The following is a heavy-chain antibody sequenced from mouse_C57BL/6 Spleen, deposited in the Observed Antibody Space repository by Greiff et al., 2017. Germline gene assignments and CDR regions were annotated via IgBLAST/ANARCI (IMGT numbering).Heavy chain of an antibody. CDR2: ISDGGSYT. D-gene: IGHD2-4*01. CDR1: GFTFSSYA. V-gene: IGHV5-4*03. J-gene: IGHJ3*01. CDR3: ARAGLRRGWFAY. Sequence: EVKLVESGGGLVKPGGSLKLSCAASGFTFSSYAMSWVRQTPEKRLEWVATISDGGSYTYYPDNVKGRFTISRDNAKNNLYLQMSHLKSEDTAMYYCARAGLRRGWFAYWGQGTLVTVSA.